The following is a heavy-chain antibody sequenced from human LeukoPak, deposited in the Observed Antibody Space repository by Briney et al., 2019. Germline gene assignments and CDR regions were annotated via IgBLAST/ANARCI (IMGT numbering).Heavy chain of an antibody. CDR3: AKDSYEYYDSSGRFDY. J-gene: IGHJ4*02. CDR2: ISSSSIYR. D-gene: IGHD3-22*01. V-gene: IGHV3-21*04. CDR1: GFAFSSYT. Sequence: GGSLRLSCATSGFAFSSYTMNWVRQAPGKGLEWVSSISSSSIYRHSADSVKGRFTISRDNAKNSLYLQMNSLRAEDTALYYCAKDSYEYYDSSGRFDYWGQGTLVTVSS.